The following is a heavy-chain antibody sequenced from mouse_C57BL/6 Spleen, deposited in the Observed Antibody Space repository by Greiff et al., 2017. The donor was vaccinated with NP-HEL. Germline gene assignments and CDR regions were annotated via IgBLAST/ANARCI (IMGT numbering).Heavy chain of an antibody. CDR1: GYSITSGYY. CDR2: ISYDGSN. D-gene: IGHD2-12*01. V-gene: IGHV3-6*01. Sequence: ESGPGLVKPSQSLSLTCSVTGYSITSGYYWNWIRQFPGNKLEWMGYISYDGSNNYNPSLKNRISITRDTSKNQFFLKLNSVTTEDTATYYCARVDSRYAMDYWGQGTSVTVSS. CDR3: ARVDSRYAMDY. J-gene: IGHJ4*01.